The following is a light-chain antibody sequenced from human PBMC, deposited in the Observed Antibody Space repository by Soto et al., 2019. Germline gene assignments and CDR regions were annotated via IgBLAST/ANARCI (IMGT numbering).Light chain of an antibody. Sequence: QSALTQPPSASGSPGQSVSISCTGTSSDVGGYEHVSWYQQHPGKVPKLIIYEVNKRPSGVPDRFSGSRSGNTASLTISGLQADDEADYYCISYTVSRSYVFGTGTKVTVL. CDR2: EVN. V-gene: IGLV2-8*01. CDR3: ISYTVSRSYV. CDR1: SSDVGGYEH. J-gene: IGLJ1*01.